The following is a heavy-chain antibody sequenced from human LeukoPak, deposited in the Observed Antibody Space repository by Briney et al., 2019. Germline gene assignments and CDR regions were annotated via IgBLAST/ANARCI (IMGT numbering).Heavy chain of an antibody. Sequence: GGSLRLPCAASGFTFDDYGMSWVRQAPGKGLEWVSGINWNGGSTGYADSVKGRFTISRDNAKNSLYLQMNSLRAEDTALYYCAREDYDYVWGSYPSGGFDPWGQGTLVTVSS. CDR1: GFTFDDYG. D-gene: IGHD3-16*02. J-gene: IGHJ5*02. CDR3: AREDYDYVWGSYPSGGFDP. V-gene: IGHV3-20*04. CDR2: INWNGGST.